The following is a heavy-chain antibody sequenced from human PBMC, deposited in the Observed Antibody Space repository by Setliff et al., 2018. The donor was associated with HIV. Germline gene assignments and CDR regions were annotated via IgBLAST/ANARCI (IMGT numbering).Heavy chain of an antibody. CDR3: ARAPRLTMIRGVFDY. CDR2: IIPFTGTT. D-gene: IGHD3-10*01. CDR1: GGTFNTYT. J-gene: IGHJ4*02. V-gene: IGHV1-69*16. Sequence: SVKVSCKASGGTFNTYTITWVRQAPGQGLEWMGGIIPFTGTTNYAQKFQGRVTITTDGSRSIVYMEVSSLRSEDTAVYYCARAPRLTMIRGVFDYWGQGTLVTVSS.